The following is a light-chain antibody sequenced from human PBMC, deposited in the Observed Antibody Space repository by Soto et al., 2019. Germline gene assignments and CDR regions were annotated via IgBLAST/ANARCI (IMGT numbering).Light chain of an antibody. CDR1: QSISNT. J-gene: IGKJ1*01. V-gene: IGKV3-15*01. Sequence: EVVMTQSPATLSVSPGEGATLSCRASQSISNTLAWYQLRPGQSPRLLIYDAATTATGIPARFSGSGSGTEFTLTISSLQSEDLAVYYCQQYYTRPHTFGQGTKVEIK. CDR2: DAA. CDR3: QQYYTRPHT.